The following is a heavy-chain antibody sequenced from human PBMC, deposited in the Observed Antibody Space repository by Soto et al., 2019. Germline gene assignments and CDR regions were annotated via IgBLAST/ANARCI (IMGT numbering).Heavy chain of an antibody. Sequence: QVQLQESGPGLVKPSETLSLTCTVSGGSISSYYWSWIRQPPGKGLEWIGYIYYSGSTNYNPSLKSRVTISVDTSKNQFSLKLSSVTAADTAVYYCARAGAYCGGDCYSGIDYWGQGTLVTVSS. D-gene: IGHD2-21*02. CDR2: IYYSGST. V-gene: IGHV4-59*01. CDR1: GGSISSYY. J-gene: IGHJ4*02. CDR3: ARAGAYCGGDCYSGIDY.